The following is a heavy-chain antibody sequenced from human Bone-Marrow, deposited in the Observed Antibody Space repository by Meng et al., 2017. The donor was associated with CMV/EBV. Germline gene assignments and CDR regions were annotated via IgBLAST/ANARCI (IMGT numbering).Heavy chain of an antibody. CDR2: IYWDGDK. V-gene: IGHV2-5*02. Sequence: QITLNESRPPLPKPTQPPTLTCTFSGFSLNSNGMGVGWIRQPPGKALEWLALIYWDGDKRYSPSLKSRLTITKDTSNNQVVLTMTNMGPVDTATYFCAHRPTEGLFDYWGQGTLVTVSS. CDR1: GFSLNSNGMG. J-gene: IGHJ4*02. CDR3: AHRPTEGLFDY.